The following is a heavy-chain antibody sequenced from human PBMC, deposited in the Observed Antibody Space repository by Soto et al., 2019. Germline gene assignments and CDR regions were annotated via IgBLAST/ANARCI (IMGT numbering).Heavy chain of an antibody. CDR1: GFTFSSYS. V-gene: IGHV3-48*02. CDR3: ARDSNYGSGRNLDYYYYGMDV. J-gene: IGHJ6*02. D-gene: IGHD3-10*01. Sequence: GGSLRLSCAASGFTFSSYSMNWVRQAPGKGLEWVSYISSSSTIYYADSVKGRFTISRDNAKNSLYLQMNSLRDEDTAVYYCARDSNYGSGRNLDYYYYGMDVWGQGTTVTVSS. CDR2: ISSSSTI.